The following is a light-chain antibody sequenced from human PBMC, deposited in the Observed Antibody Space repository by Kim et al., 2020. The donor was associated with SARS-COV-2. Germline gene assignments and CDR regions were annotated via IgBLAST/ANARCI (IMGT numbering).Light chain of an antibody. CDR3: AAWDDSLKGSV. CDR1: ISNIGSNV. V-gene: IGLV1-44*01. Sequence: GQVFTISSSEIISNIGSNVVTCYHQLPGTAPKLLMYSNDYRPSGVPDRFSGSKSGTSASLAISGLQSEDEADYYCAAWDDSLKGSVFGGGTQLTVL. CDR2: SND. J-gene: IGLJ3*02.